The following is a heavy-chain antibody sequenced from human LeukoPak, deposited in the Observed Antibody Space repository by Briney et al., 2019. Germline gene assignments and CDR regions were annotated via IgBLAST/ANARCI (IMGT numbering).Heavy chain of an antibody. V-gene: IGHV3-21*01. Sequence: GGSLRLSCAASGFTFSSYSMNWVRQAPGKGLEWVSSISSSSSYIYYADSVKGRFTISRDNAKNSLYLQMSSLRAEDTAVYYCAKDYGDYVGLRHYYGMDVWGQGTTVTVSS. J-gene: IGHJ6*02. CDR2: ISSSSSYI. D-gene: IGHD4-17*01. CDR1: GFTFSSYS. CDR3: AKDYGDYVGLRHYYGMDV.